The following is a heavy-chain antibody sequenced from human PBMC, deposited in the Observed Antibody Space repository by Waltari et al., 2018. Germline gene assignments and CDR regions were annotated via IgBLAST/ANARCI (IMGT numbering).Heavy chain of an antibody. CDR3: ARALGGWRGLDS. V-gene: IGHV4-4*07. CDR1: GGSNSSNY. D-gene: IGHD3-10*01. CDR2: ISGSGGST. J-gene: IGHJ4*03. Sequence: QLQLQESGTGLVKPSETLSLTCAVSGGSNSSNYWSWIPQPPGKGLEWIGRISGSGGSTDYNPSLKSRVTISTDTSKNQFSLKLSSVTAADTAVYYCARALGGWRGLDSWGQGVVVTVSS.